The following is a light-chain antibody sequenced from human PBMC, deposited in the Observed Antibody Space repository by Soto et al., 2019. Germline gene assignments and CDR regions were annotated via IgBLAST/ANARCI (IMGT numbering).Light chain of an antibody. CDR1: QSISSW. Sequence: DIQMTQSPSTLSASVGDRVTITCRASQSISSWLALSQQKPGKAPKLLIYDASSLETGVPSSFSGSGSGTEFTLTISSLQPDDFATYFCQSYNSYSVTFGQGTKVEIK. J-gene: IGKJ1*01. CDR2: DAS. CDR3: QSYNSYSVT. V-gene: IGKV1-5*01.